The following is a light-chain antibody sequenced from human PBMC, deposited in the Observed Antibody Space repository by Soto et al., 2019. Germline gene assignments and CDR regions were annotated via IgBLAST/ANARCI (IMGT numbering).Light chain of an antibody. V-gene: IGLV1-44*01. CDR1: SSNIGSNT. CDR3: AEWDDSLNAPYV. J-gene: IGLJ1*01. CDR2: SNN. Sequence: QSALTQPPSASGTPGQRVTISCSGSSSNIGSNTVNWYQQLPGTAPKLLIYSNNQRPSGVPDRFSGSKSGTSASLAISGLQSEDEADYYCAEWDDSLNAPYVFGTGTKVTV.